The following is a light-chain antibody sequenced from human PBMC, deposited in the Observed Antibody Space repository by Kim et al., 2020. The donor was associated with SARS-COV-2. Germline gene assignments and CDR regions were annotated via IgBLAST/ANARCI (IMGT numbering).Light chain of an antibody. V-gene: IGKV1-13*02. CDR1: QGISNY. J-gene: IGKJ5*01. Sequence: ASVGDRVTITCRASQGISNYLAWYQQKPGKGPKVLIYDASNLESGVPSRFSGGGSGTDFTLSISSLQPEDFATYYCQQVNSYPPTFGQGTRLEIK. CDR3: QQVNSYPPT. CDR2: DAS.